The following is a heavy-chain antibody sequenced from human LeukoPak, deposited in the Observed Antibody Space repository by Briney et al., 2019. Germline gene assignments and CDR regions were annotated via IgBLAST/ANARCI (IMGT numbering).Heavy chain of an antibody. D-gene: IGHD6-19*01. V-gene: IGHV1-46*01. CDR3: ARGAVAGRRIDY. CDR2: INPSGGST. CDR1: GYTFTSYC. Sequence: ASVKVSCKASGYTFTSYCMHWVRQAPGQGLEWMGIINPSGGSTTYAQKFQGRVTMTRDTSTSTVYMELSSLRSEDTAVYYCARGAVAGRRIDYWGQGTLVTVSS. J-gene: IGHJ4*02.